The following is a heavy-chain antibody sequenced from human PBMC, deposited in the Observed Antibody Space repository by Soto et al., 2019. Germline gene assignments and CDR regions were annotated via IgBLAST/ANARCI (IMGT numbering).Heavy chain of an antibody. CDR2: IWYDGSNK. CDR3: ATLMSVGAAIELTRHFDY. Sequence: GGSLRLSCAASGFTFSSYGMHWVRQAPGKGLEWVAVIWYDGSNKYYADSVKGRFTISRDNSKNTLYLQMNSLRAEDTAVYYCATLMSVGAAIELTRHFDYWGQGTLVTVSS. J-gene: IGHJ4*02. V-gene: IGHV3-33*01. D-gene: IGHD1-26*01. CDR1: GFTFSSYG.